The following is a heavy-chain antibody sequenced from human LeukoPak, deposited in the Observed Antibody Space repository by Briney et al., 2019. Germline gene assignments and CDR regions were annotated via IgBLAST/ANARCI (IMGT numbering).Heavy chain of an antibody. V-gene: IGHV1-8*02. J-gene: IGHJ3*02. D-gene: IGHD6-19*01. CDR2: TNPNSGET. CDR1: GYTFAAYY. Sequence: ASVKVSCKASGYTFAAYYMHWVRQATGQGLEWLGYTNPNSGETVYAQKFQGRVTLTTDTSISTAFMELSSLTSEDTGIYYCTRVPRTAVAIWGQGTMVTVSS. CDR3: TRVPRTAVAI.